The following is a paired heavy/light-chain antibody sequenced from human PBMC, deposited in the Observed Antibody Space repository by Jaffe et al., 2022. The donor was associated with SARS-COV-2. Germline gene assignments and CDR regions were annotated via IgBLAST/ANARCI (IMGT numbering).Light chain of an antibody. CDR3: QTWGAGIRV. CDR2: LLRDGSH. J-gene: IGLJ3*02. Sequence: QLVLTQSPSASASLGASVKLTCTLSSGHSHYAIAWHQQRPEKGPRYLMKLLRDGSHTKGDGIPDRFSGSSSGADRYLTISGLQSEDEADYYCQTWGAGIRVFGGGTKLTVL. CDR1: SGHSHYA. V-gene: IGLV4-69*01.
Heavy chain of an antibody. J-gene: IGHJ3*02. CDR3: ARDTYYDSSGSWADVFDT. CDR1: GGSITDNY. V-gene: IGHV4-59*01. D-gene: IGHD3-22*01. Sequence: QVQLQESGPGLVKPSETLSLTCTVFGGSITDNYWSWVRQSPGMGLDWIGYVHHSGTTNSNPFLKSRVTISMDTSKNQFSLKLSSVTAADTAIYYCARDTYYDSSGSWADVFDTWGRGTVVTVSS. CDR2: VHHSGTT.